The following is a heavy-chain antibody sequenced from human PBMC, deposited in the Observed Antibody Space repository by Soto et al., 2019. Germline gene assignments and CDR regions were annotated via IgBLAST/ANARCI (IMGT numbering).Heavy chain of an antibody. D-gene: IGHD3-22*01. CDR2: IYYSGST. J-gene: IGHJ5*02. CDR1: GGSISSGGYY. Sequence: SETLSLTCTVSGGSISSGGYYWSWIRQHPGKGLEWIGYIYYSGSTYYNPSLKSRVTISVDTSKNQFSLKLSSVTAADTAVYYCAEVNYYYDSSGYSLGFDPWGQGTLVTVSS. V-gene: IGHV4-31*03. CDR3: AEVNYYYDSSGYSLGFDP.